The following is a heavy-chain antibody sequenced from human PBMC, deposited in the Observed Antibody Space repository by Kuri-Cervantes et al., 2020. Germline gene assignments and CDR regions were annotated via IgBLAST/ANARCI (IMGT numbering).Heavy chain of an antibody. CDR3: ARDRDYGDYIISAFDI. J-gene: IGHJ3*02. Sequence: GGSLRLSCAASGFTFDDYAMHWVRQAPGKGLEWVSLISWDGGSTYYADSVKGRFTISRDNSKKSVYLQMNSLRAEDTAVYYCARDRDYGDYIISAFDIWGQGTMVTVSS. V-gene: IGHV3-43D*04. D-gene: IGHD4-17*01. CDR1: GFTFDDYA. CDR2: ISWDGGST.